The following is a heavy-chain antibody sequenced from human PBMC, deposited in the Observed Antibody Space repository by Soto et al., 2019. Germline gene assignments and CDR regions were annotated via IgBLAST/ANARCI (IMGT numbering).Heavy chain of an antibody. J-gene: IGHJ6*02. CDR2: INAGNGNT. D-gene: IGHD4-4*01. CDR3: ASSYSNYALIDYYYYGMDV. CDR1: GYTFTSYA. Sequence: SVKVSCKASGYTFTSYAMHWVRQAPGQRLEWMGWINAGNGNTKYSQKFQGRVTITRDTSASTAHMELSSLRSEDTAVYYCASSYSNYALIDYYYYGMDVWGQGTTVTVSS. V-gene: IGHV1-3*01.